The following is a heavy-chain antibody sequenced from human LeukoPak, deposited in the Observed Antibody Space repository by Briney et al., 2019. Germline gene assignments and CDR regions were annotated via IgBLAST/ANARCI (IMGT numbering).Heavy chain of an antibody. CDR2: IYSSGST. D-gene: IGHD4-23*01. V-gene: IGHV4-4*07. CDR1: GGSINSYY. J-gene: IGHJ4*02. Sequence: SETLSLTCTVSGGSINSYYWSWIRQPAGKGLEWIGRIYSSGSTNYNPSPKSRVSMSVDTSKNQFSLKLTSVTAADTAVYYCARGGKATVVTMWGQGILVTVSS. CDR3: ARGGKATVVTM.